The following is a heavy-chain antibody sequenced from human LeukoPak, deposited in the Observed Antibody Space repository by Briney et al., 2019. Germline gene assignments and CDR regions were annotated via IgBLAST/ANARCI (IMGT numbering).Heavy chain of an antibody. CDR1: GGSISSGDYY. CDR3: ARTMPNLYYYDSSGSAFDI. Sequence: PSETLSLTCTVSGGSISSGDYYWSWIRQPPGKGLEWIGYIYYSGSTYYNPSLKSRVTISVDTSKNQFSLKLSSVTAADTAVYYCARTMPNLYYYDSSGSAFDIWGQGTMVTVSS. J-gene: IGHJ3*02. CDR2: IYYSGST. V-gene: IGHV4-30-4*01. D-gene: IGHD3-22*01.